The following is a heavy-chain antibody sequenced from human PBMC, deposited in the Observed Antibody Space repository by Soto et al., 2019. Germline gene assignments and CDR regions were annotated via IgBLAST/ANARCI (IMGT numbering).Heavy chain of an antibody. CDR1: VYSFSNYW. J-gene: IGHJ4*02. Sequence: PGESLKISCKGSVYSFSNYWIAWVRQMPGKGLEWMGIIFPADSDTKYSPSFQGQVTISADKSISTAYLQWSSLKASDTAMYLCSRLGVGPSTTNNADYWGEGRLVTVSS. V-gene: IGHV5-51*01. CDR2: IFPADSDT. CDR3: SRLGVGPSTTNNADY. D-gene: IGHD3-3*01.